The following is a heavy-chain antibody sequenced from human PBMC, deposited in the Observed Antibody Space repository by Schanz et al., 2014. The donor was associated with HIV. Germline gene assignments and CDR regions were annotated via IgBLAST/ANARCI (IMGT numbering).Heavy chain of an antibody. J-gene: IGHJ4*02. CDR2: INPTNGKT. CDR3: ARNQYQMLPFDF. Sequence: QVQLVQSGAEVKKPGASAKVSCKASGYSFTVYSIHWVRQAPGQGLEWMGWINPTNGKTFYTQKFRGRVTMTRDTSVNTASMEVSRLMSDDTAVYYCARNQYQMLPFDFWGQGTLVTVSS. CDR1: GYSFTVYS. D-gene: IGHD2-15*01. V-gene: IGHV1-2*02.